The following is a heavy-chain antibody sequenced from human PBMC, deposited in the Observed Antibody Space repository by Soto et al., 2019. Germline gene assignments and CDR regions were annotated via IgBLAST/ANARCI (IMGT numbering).Heavy chain of an antibody. CDR1: GSTFSSYW. CDR3: ARDPVEAGYCFGGSCRYYYYGMDV. Sequence: GGSLRLACAASGSTFSSYWMHLVRQAPGKGLVWVSRINSDGSSTSYADSVKGRFTISRDNAKNTLYLQMNSLRAEDTAVYYCARDPVEAGYCFGGSCRYYYYGMDVWAQGTTDTGSS. CDR2: INSDGSST. V-gene: IGHV3-74*01. J-gene: IGHJ6*02. D-gene: IGHD2-15*01.